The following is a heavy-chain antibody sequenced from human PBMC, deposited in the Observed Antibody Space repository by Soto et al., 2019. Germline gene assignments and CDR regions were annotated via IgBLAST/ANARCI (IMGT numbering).Heavy chain of an antibody. CDR1: GYTFTSYA. V-gene: IGHV1-3*05. CDR3: ARAVAVPADFDY. D-gene: IGHD6-19*01. Sequence: QVQLVQSGAEEKKPGASVKVSCKASGYTFTSYAMHWVRQAPGQRLEWMGWINAGNGNTKYSQKFQGRVTITRDTSASTAYKGLSSLRSEDTAVYYCARAVAVPADFDYWGQGTLVTVSS. J-gene: IGHJ4*02. CDR2: INAGNGNT.